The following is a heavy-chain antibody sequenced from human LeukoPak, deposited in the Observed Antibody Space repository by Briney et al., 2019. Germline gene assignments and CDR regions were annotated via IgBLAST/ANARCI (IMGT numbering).Heavy chain of an antibody. D-gene: IGHD3-22*01. V-gene: IGHV1-18*01. CDR3: TRDFWNFDDSRGYYRDFDS. J-gene: IGHJ5*01. CDR1: TSY. Sequence: ASVKVSCKATSYISWVRQAPGQGLEWMGWIGSYAGDTYYAQKFQGRVTVTTDTSSSTAYMELRSLRSDDTAVYYCTRDFWNFDDSRGYYRDFDSWGQGTLVTVSS. CDR2: IGSYAGDT.